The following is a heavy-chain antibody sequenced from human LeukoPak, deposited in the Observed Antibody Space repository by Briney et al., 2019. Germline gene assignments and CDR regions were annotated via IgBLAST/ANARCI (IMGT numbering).Heavy chain of an antibody. J-gene: IGHJ4*02. CDR2: ISGSGGST. D-gene: IGHD2-8*01. CDR1: GFIFSSYA. V-gene: IGHV3-23*01. CDR3: AKDPSCINDVCHGDFDY. Sequence: GGSLRLSCAASGFIFSSYAMSWVRQAPGKGLEWGSTISGSGGSTYYADSVKGRFTISRDNSKNTVYLQMNSLRAEDTAVYYCAKDPSCINDVCHGDFDYWGQGTVVTVSS.